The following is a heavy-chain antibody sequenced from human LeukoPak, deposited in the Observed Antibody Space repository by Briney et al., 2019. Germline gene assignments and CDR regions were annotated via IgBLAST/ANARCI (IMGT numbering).Heavy chain of an antibody. D-gene: IGHD3-16*01. CDR3: AKAPTRIYY. CDR1: GFTFSSYA. CDR2: ISGDAGST. J-gene: IGHJ4*02. V-gene: IGHV3-23*01. Sequence: SGGSLRLSCAASGFTFSSYAMTWVRQAPGKGLEWVSTISGDAGSTFYADSVKGRFTISRDNSKNTLYLLMNSLRAEDTAVYYCAKAPTRIYYWGQGILVHVSS.